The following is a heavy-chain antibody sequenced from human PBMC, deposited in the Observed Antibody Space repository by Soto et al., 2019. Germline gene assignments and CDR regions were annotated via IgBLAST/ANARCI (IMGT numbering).Heavy chain of an antibody. D-gene: IGHD3-10*01. CDR1: GFSLTNSGVG. V-gene: IGHV2-5*02. CDR2: IYWDYDK. J-gene: IGHJ4*02. Sequence: QITLKESGPTLVKPTQTLTLTCTFSGFSLTNSGVGVGWIRQPPGKDLEWLALIYWDYDKRYSPSLQSSVTISKDTSKNQVVLTMTNVDPVDTATYYCAHSRAPRIFDYGGQGTLVTVSS. CDR3: AHSRAPRIFDY.